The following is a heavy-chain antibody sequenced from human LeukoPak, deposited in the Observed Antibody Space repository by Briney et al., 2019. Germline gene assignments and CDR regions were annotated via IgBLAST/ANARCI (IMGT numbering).Heavy chain of an antibody. D-gene: IGHD2-15*01. J-gene: IGHJ6*02. CDR1: GFTFSSYA. CDR3: AKARVVVVVAATVLTRYGMDV. V-gene: IGHV3-23*01. CDR2: ISGSGGST. Sequence: GGSLRLSCAASGFTFSSYAMSWVRQAPGKGLEWVSAISGSGGSTYYADSVKGRFTISRDNSKNTLYLQMNSLRAEDTAVYYCAKARVVVVVAATVLTRYGMDVWGQGTTVTVSS.